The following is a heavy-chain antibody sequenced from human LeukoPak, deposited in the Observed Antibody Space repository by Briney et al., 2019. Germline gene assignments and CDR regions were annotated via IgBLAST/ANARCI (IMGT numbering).Heavy chain of an antibody. CDR2: ISAYNGNT. CDR3: ARDRSCSSTSCLRRAYNWFDP. V-gene: IGHV1-18*01. D-gene: IGHD2-2*01. Sequence: ASVKVSCKASGYTFTSYGISWVRQAPGQGLEWMGWISAYNGNTNYAQKLQGRVTMTTDTSTSAAYMELRSLRSDDTAVYYCARDRSCSSTSCLRRAYNWFDPWGQGTLVTVSS. J-gene: IGHJ5*02. CDR1: GYTFTSYG.